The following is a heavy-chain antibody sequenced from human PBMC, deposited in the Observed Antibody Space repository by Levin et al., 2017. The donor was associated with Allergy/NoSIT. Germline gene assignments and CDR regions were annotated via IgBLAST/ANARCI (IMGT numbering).Heavy chain of an antibody. Sequence: LSLTCAASGFTFSSYDMHWVRQATGKGLEWVSAIGTAGDTYYPGSVKGRFTISRENAKNSLYLQMNSLRAGDTAVYYCARSGYYDSSGYYGYWYFDLWGRGTLVTVSS. J-gene: IGHJ2*01. CDR2: IGTAGDT. CDR1: GFTFSSYD. D-gene: IGHD3-22*01. CDR3: ARSGYYDSSGYYGYWYFDL. V-gene: IGHV3-13*04.